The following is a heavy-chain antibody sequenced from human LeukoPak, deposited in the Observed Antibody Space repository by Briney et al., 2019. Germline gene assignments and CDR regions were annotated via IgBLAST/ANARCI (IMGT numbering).Heavy chain of an antibody. V-gene: IGHV4-34*01. CDR2: INHSGST. CDR3: ARVKSRGRPSFDY. Sequence: PGGSLRLSCAASGFTFSSYWMSWILQPPGKGLEWIGEINHSGSTNYNPSLKSRVTISVDTSKNQFSLKLSSVTAADTAVYYCARVKSRGRPSFDYWGQGTLVTVSS. CDR1: GFTFSSYW. J-gene: IGHJ4*02. D-gene: IGHD6-6*01.